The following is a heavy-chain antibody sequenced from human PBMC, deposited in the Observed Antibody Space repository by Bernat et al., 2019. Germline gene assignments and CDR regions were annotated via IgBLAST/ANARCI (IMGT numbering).Heavy chain of an antibody. CDR1: GFTFSSYG. D-gene: IGHD3-10*01. J-gene: IGHJ6*03. Sequence: QVQLVESGGGVVQPGRSLRLSCAASGFTFSSYGMHWVRQAPGKGLEWVTSIWYDGSNKYYADSVKGRFTISRDNSKNTLYLQMNSLRAEDTAVYYCARDRGDYYYMDVWGKGTTVTVSS. CDR2: IWYDGSNK. V-gene: IGHV3-33*01. CDR3: ARDRGDYYYMDV.